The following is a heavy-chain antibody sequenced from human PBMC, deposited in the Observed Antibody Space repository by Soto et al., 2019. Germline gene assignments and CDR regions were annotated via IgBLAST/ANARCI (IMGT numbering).Heavy chain of an antibody. CDR1: GFTFSTYS. D-gene: IGHD4-4*01. Sequence: EVQLVESGGGLVKPGGSLRLSCAASGFTFSTYSMNWVRQAPGRGLEWVSYISSSSDTIHYADSVKGRFTISRDNAKNSLYLQVHSLSDEDTAMYYCASLDYRNYILGMGVWGLVTTVTVSS. CDR2: ISSSSDTI. CDR3: ASLDYRNYILGMGV. V-gene: IGHV3-48*02. J-gene: IGHJ6*02.